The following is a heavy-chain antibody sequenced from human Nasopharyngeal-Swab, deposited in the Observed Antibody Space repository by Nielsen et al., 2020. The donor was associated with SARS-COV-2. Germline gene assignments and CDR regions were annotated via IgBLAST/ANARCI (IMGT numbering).Heavy chain of an antibody. D-gene: IGHD3-22*01. CDR2: IYYSGST. J-gene: IGHJ4*02. V-gene: IGHV4-39*07. CDR3: VSAYYYDRYFDY. CDR1: GGSISSSSYY. Sequence: SETLSLTCTVSGGSISSSSYYWGWIRQPPGKGLEWIGSIYYSGSTYYNPSLKSRVTISVDTSKNQFSLKLSSVTAADTAVYYCVSAYYYDRYFDYWGQGTLVTVSS.